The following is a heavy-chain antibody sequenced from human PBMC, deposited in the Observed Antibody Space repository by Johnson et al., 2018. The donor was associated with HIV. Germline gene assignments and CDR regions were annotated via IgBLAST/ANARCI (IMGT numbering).Heavy chain of an antibody. J-gene: IGHJ3*02. D-gene: IGHD4-23*01. V-gene: IGHV3-11*04. Sequence: VQLVESGGGVVQPGGSLRLSCAGSGFTFSDHYMSWVRQAPGKGLEWVSFISSSGSTIYYSDSVKGRFTISRDNAKNSLYLQMNSLRAEDTAVFYCARASLARGGKIRAFDIWGQGTMVTVSS. CDR1: GFTFSDHY. CDR3: ARASLARGGKIRAFDI. CDR2: ISSSGSTI.